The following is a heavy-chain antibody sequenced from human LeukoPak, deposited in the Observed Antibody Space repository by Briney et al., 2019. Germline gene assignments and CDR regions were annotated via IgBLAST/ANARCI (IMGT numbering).Heavy chain of an antibody. D-gene: IGHD4-17*01. Sequence: ASVKVSCKASGYTFTSCYMHWVRQAPGQGLEWMGIINPSGGSTSYAQKFQGRVTMTRDTSTSTVYMELSSLRSEDTAVYYCARDGKRNYGDYAYFDLWGRGTLVTVSS. CDR2: INPSGGST. CDR1: GYTFTSCY. V-gene: IGHV1-46*01. CDR3: ARDGKRNYGDYAYFDL. J-gene: IGHJ2*01.